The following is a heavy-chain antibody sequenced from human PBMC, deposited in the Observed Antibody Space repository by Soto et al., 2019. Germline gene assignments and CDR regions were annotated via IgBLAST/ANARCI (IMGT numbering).Heavy chain of an antibody. CDR3: ARQSQDFWSGYSWFDP. D-gene: IGHD3-3*01. Sequence: GGSLRLSCAASGFTFSSYWMSWARQAPGKGLEWVANIKQDGSEKYYVDSVKGRFTISRDNAKNSLYLQMNSLRAEDTAVYYCARQSQDFWSGYSWFDPWSQGTLVTVSS. V-gene: IGHV3-7*01. CDR2: IKQDGSEK. J-gene: IGHJ5*02. CDR1: GFTFSSYW.